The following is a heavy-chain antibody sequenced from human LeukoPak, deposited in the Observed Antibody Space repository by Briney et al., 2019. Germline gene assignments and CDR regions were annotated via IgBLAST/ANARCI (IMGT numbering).Heavy chain of an antibody. CDR1: GFTLDDVA. J-gene: IGHJ6*02. CDR2: ISWNSGSI. D-gene: IGHD6-19*01. V-gene: IGHV3-9*01. Sequence: GGSLSLSCAASGFTLDDVAMHWVRQAPGKGLEWVSGISWNSGSISYADSVKGRFTISRDNAKNTLYLQMNSLRAEDTAVYYCARGLYGYSSGWYSYYYGMDVWGQGTTVTVSS. CDR3: ARGLYGYSSGWYSYYYGMDV.